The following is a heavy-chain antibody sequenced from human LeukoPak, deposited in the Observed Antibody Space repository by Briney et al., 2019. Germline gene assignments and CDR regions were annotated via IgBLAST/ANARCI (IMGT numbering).Heavy chain of an antibody. CDR3: AKGDGNQRSQGYYFDY. D-gene: IGHD6-25*01. J-gene: IGHJ4*02. CDR2: ISGTGSIT. Sequence: HPGGSLRLSCAASGFTFSSYTMNWVRQAPGKGLEWVSVISGTGSITYYADSVKGRFTISRDNSKNTLYLQMNSLRAEDTAVYYCAKGDGNQRSQGYYFDYWGQGTLVTVSS. CDR1: GFTFSSYT. V-gene: IGHV3-23*01.